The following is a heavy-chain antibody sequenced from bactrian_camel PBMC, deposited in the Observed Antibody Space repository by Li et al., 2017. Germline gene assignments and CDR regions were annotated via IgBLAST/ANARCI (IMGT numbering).Heavy chain of an antibody. CDR1: GLTSSLYY. CDR3: VTTDVGGIPFGY. V-gene: IGHV3-2*01. D-gene: IGHD7*01. Sequence: HVQLVESGGGLVQPGGSLRLSCAASGLTSSLYYMNWVRQAPGKGLEWVARFASDETKTDYADSVKGRFTISRDNAKNTAYLQMNSLKSEDTAQYFCVTTDVGGIPFGYWGQGTQVTVS. CDR2: FASDETKT. J-gene: IGHJ6*01.